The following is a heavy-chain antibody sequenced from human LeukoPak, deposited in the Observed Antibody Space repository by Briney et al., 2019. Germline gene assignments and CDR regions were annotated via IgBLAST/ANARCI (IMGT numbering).Heavy chain of an antibody. CDR2: ISAYNGNT. CDR3: ARHPYSSGYYFEDY. Sequence: ASVKVSCKASGYTFTSYGISWVRQAPGQGLEWIGWISAYNGNTNYAQKLQGRVTMTTDTSTSTAYMELRSLRSDDTAVYYCARHPYSSGYYFEDYWGQGTLVTVSS. D-gene: IGHD3-22*01. CDR1: GYTFTSYG. V-gene: IGHV1-18*01. J-gene: IGHJ4*02.